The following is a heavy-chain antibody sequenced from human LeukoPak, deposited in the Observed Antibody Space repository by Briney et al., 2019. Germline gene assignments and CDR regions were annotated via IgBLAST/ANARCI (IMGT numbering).Heavy chain of an antibody. Sequence: RPSDTLSLTCTVSGVSISSVGYYWSWIRQHPGKGLEWIGYIYYSGSTYYNPSLKSRVTISVDTSKNQFPLKLSSVTAADTAVYYCARALPATATRGYFDYWGQGTLVTVSS. CDR2: IYYSGST. CDR1: GVSISSVGYY. D-gene: IGHD2-15*01. V-gene: IGHV4-31*03. J-gene: IGHJ4*02. CDR3: ARALPATATRGYFDY.